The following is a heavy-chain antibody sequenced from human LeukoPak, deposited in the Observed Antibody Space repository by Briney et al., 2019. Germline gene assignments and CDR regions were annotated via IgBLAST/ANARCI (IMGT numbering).Heavy chain of an antibody. Sequence: PSETLSLTCTVSGGSISSYYWSWIRQPPGKGLEWIGYIYYSGSTNYNPSLKSRVTISVDTSKNQFSLKLSSVTAADTAVYYCARAYYDFWSGYNFDYWGQGTLVTVSS. V-gene: IGHV4-59*12. CDR2: IYYSGST. CDR1: GGSISSYY. J-gene: IGHJ4*02. D-gene: IGHD3-3*01. CDR3: ARAYYDFWSGYNFDY.